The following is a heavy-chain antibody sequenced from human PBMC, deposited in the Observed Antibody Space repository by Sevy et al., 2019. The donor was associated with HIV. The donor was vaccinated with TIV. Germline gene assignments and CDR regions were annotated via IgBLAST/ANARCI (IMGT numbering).Heavy chain of an antibody. V-gene: IGHV4-34*01. CDR2: INHSGST. CDR3: ARDLITIFGVVTDYYYYGMDV. CDR1: GGSFSGYY. J-gene: IGHJ6*02. Sequence: SETLSLTCAVYGGSFSGYYWSWIRQPPGKGLEWIGEINHSGSTNYNPSLKSRVTISVDTSKNQFSLKLSSVTAADTAVYYCARDLITIFGVVTDYYYYGMDVWGQGTTVTVSS. D-gene: IGHD3-3*01.